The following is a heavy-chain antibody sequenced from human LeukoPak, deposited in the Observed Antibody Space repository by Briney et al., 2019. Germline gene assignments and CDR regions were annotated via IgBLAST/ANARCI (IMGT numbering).Heavy chain of an antibody. CDR2: MSGSGGST. V-gene: IGHV3-23*01. CDR3: AKNQGQWLVPVDY. CDR1: GFTFSNYA. J-gene: IGHJ4*02. D-gene: IGHD6-19*01. Sequence: GGSLRLSCAASGFTFSNYAMSWVRQAPGKGLEWVSSMSGSGGSTYYADSVKGRFTISRDNSKNTLYLQMNNLKAEDTALYYCAKNQGQWLVPVDYWGQGTLVTVSS.